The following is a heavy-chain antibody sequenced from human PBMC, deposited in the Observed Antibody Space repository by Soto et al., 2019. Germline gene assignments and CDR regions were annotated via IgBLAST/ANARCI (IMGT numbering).Heavy chain of an antibody. Sequence: QVQLVESGGGVVQPGRSLRLSCAASGFTFSSYGMHWVRQAPGKGLEWVAVISYDGSNKYYADSVKGRFTISRDNSKNTLDLQMNSLRAEDTAVYYCAKGVYDSSGYYYDYWGQGTLVTVSS. CDR1: GFTFSSYG. V-gene: IGHV3-30*18. CDR3: AKGVYDSSGYYYDY. J-gene: IGHJ4*02. CDR2: ISYDGSNK. D-gene: IGHD3-22*01.